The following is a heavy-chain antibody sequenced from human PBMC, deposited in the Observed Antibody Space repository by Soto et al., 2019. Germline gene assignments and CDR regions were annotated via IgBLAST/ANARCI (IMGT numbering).Heavy chain of an antibody. CDR3: ARDRGVAAAGPVYGMDV. J-gene: IGHJ6*02. Sequence: GGSLRLSCAASGFTFSDYYMSWIRQAPGKGLEWVSYISSSSSYTNYADSVKGRFTISRDNAKNSLYLQMNSLRAEDTAVYYCARDRGVAAAGPVYGMDVWGQGTTVTVSS. D-gene: IGHD6-13*01. V-gene: IGHV3-11*06. CDR1: GFTFSDYY. CDR2: ISSSSSYT.